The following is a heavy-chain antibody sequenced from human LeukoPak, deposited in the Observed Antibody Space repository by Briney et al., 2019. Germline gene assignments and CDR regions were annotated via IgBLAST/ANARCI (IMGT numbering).Heavy chain of an antibody. V-gene: IGHV4-59*01. J-gene: IGHJ6*02. CDR2: IYYSGST. D-gene: IGHD6-13*01. CDR1: GGSISSYY. CDR3: ARARIAAVGNNYYYGMDV. Sequence: PSETLSLTCTVSGGSISSYYWSWIRQPPGKGLELIGYIYYSGSTNYNPSLKSRVTISVDTSKNQFSLKLSSVTAADTAVYYCARARIAAVGNNYYYGMDVWGQGTTVTVSS.